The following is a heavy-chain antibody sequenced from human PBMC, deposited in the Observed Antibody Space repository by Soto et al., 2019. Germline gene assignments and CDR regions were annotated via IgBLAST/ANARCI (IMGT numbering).Heavy chain of an antibody. V-gene: IGHV1-46*01. CDR3: ARALRGGFTVVTPAY. D-gene: IGHD2-21*02. CDR2: LNPTAGRT. J-gene: IGHJ4*02. Sequence: QVQLVQSAAEVRRPGASVKVSCRTSGYAFSTYLMHWVRQAPGQGLDWMGILNPTAGRTSYSQKFQGIVTMTSDASTSTAYMELTGLRSDDTAVYYCARALRGGFTVVTPAYWGQGTLVTVSS. CDR1: GYAFSTYL.